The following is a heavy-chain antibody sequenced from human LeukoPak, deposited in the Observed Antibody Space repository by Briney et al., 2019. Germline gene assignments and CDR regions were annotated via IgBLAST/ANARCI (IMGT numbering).Heavy chain of an antibody. CDR3: AGDCSSTSCYVFGRWFDP. V-gene: IGHV1-69*13. CDR1: GGTFSSYA. D-gene: IGHD2-2*01. Sequence: SVKVSCKASGGTFSSYAISWVRQAPGQGLEWMGGIIPIFGTANYAQKFQGRVTITADESTSTAYMELSSLRSEDTAVYYCAGDCSSTSCYVFGRWFDPLGQGTLVTVSS. CDR2: IIPIFGTA. J-gene: IGHJ5*02.